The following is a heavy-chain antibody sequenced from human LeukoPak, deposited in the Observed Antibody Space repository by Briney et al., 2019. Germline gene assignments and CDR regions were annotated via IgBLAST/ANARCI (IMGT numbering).Heavy chain of an antibody. Sequence: PSQTLSLTCTVSGASISSGSYYWSWIRQPAGKGLEWIGRIYTSGSTNYNPSLKSRVTISVDTSKNQFSLKLSSVTAADTAVYYCARDGYYYGSGNYMDVWGKGTTVTISS. CDR1: GASISSGSYY. V-gene: IGHV4-61*02. J-gene: IGHJ6*03. D-gene: IGHD3-10*01. CDR3: ARDGYYYGSGNYMDV. CDR2: IYTSGST.